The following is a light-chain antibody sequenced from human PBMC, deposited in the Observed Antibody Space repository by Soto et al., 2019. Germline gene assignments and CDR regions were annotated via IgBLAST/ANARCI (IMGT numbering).Light chain of an antibody. CDR3: QQYNSYPYT. CDR1: QSISSW. J-gene: IGKJ2*01. Sequence: DFQMTQSPSPLSASVGDRVTITCRARQSISSWLAWYQQKPGKAPKLLIYDASSLESGVPSRFSGSGSGTEFTLTISSLQPDDFATYYCQQYNSYPYTFGQGTKLEIK. CDR2: DAS. V-gene: IGKV1-5*01.